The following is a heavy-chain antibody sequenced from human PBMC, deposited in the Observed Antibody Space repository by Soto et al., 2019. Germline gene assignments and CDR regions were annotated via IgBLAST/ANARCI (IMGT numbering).Heavy chain of an antibody. V-gene: IGHV4-59*08. Sequence: PSETLSLTCTFSGGSISSYYWSWIRQPPGKGLEWIGYIYYSGSTNYNPSLKSRVTISVDTSKNQFSLKLSSVTAADTAVYYCARHTNPPLRMRFGEPYYGMDVWGQGTTVTVSS. D-gene: IGHD3-10*01. CDR3: ARHTNPPLRMRFGEPYYGMDV. CDR2: IYYSGST. CDR1: GGSISSYY. J-gene: IGHJ6*02.